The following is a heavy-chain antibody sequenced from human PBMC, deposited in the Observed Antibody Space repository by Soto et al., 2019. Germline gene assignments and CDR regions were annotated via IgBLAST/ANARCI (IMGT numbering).Heavy chain of an antibody. CDR2: MNPDSGNT. CDR3: ARGRFRRRWFDT. J-gene: IGHJ5*01. Sequence: QVQLVQSGAEVKKPGASVKVSCKASGYTFTNYDIHWVRQATGQGLEWMGWMNPDSGNTGQSKQFQGRVTKSRDTSISTAYMEMSSLRSEDTAVYYCARGRFRRRWFDTWGHGTLGTGSS. CDR1: GYTFTNYD. D-gene: IGHD3-16*01. V-gene: IGHV1-8*01.